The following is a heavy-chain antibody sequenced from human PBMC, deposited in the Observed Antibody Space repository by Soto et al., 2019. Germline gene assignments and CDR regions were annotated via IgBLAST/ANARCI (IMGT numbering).Heavy chain of an antibody. Sequence: GESVKISCKRSGYNLISYWISWVLQRPGKGLEWMGRIDPSDSYTNYNPSFQGRVTISVDKSISTAYLQWSSLTASDTAMYYCARPYRHGDDTDVWGQGTTVTV. CDR2: IDPSDSYT. V-gene: IGHV5-10-1*01. J-gene: IGHJ6*02. D-gene: IGHD1-26*01. CDR3: ARPYRHGDDTDV. CDR1: GYNLISYW.